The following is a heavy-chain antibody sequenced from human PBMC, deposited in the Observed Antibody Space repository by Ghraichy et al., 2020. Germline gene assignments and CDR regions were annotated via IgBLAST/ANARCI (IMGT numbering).Heavy chain of an antibody. J-gene: IGHJ4*02. D-gene: IGHD3-10*01. Sequence: GGSLRLSCAASGFTFSTFSTYAMSWVRQAPGKGLEWVSAISDSGGSTYYADSVKGRFTFSRDNPKNTLYLQMNSLRVEDTAIYYCAARFGELLFVFDYWGQGTLVTVSS. CDR1: GFTFSTFSTYA. CDR2: ISDSGGST. V-gene: IGHV3-23*01. CDR3: AARFGELLFVFDY.